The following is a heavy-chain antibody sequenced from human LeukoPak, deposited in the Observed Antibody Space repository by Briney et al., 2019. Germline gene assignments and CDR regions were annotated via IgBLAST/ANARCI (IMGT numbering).Heavy chain of an antibody. J-gene: IGHJ4*02. CDR3: ASGYSSVVADY. CDR2: VSSSGSYI. Sequence: PGGSLRLSCAASGFTFSSYSLNWVRPAPGKGREWVSSVSSSGSYIFYADSVKGRFTISIDNASNSLYLQMNSLRAEDTAVYFCASGYSSVVADYWGQGTLVTVRS. D-gene: IGHD6-25*01. CDR1: GFTFSSYS. V-gene: IGHV3-21*01.